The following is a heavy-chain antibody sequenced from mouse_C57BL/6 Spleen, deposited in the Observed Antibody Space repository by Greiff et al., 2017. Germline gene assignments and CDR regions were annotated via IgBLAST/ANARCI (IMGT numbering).Heavy chain of an antibody. D-gene: IGHD1-1*01. V-gene: IGHV1-80*01. CDR3: ARRGAVVAPLNY. Sequence: VQLQQSGAELVKPGASVKISCKASGYAFSSYWMNWVKQRPGKGLEWIGQIYPGDGDTNYNGKFKGKATLTADKSSSTAYMQLSSLTSEDSAVYFCARRGAVVAPLNYWGQGTTLTVSS. J-gene: IGHJ2*01. CDR2: IYPGDGDT. CDR1: GYAFSSYW.